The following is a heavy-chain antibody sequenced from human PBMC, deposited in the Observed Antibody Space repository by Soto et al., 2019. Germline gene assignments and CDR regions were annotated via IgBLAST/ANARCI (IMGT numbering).Heavy chain of an antibody. V-gene: IGHV4-59*01. CDR1: CGSLSSYY. D-gene: IGHD3-10*01. CDR2: IYYSGST. CDR3: AGDSMFRGVIGPGFYT. Sequence: PSETLSLTCTFSCGSLSSYYWCWIRQPPGKGLEWIGYIYYSGSTNYNPFLKIRVTISVGTSKNQFFLKLSSVTAAGAALYYCAGDSMFRGVIGPGFYTWGQGTLATVSS. J-gene: IGHJ5*02.